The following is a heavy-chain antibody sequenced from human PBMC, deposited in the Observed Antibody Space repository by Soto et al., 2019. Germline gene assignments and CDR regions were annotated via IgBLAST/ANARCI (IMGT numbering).Heavy chain of an antibody. CDR2: IYYSGST. CDR1: GFTVSSNY. D-gene: IGHD6-13*01. Sequence: GSLRLSCAASGFTVSSNYMSWVRQPPGKGLEWIGSIYYSGSTHYSPSLKSRIIMSIDTSTNQFSLKLTSVTAADTAVYYCTRHEGGAAADCPLDYWGQGTLVTVSS. CDR3: TRHEGGAAADCPLDY. V-gene: IGHV4-39*01. J-gene: IGHJ4*02.